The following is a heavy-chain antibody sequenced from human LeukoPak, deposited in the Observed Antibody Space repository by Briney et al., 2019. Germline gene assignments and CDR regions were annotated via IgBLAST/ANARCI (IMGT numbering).Heavy chain of an antibody. CDR1: GFTFSHYT. V-gene: IGHV3-21*01. J-gene: IGHJ4*02. CDR2: ISTSSSFI. Sequence: GGSLRLSCAASGFTFSHYTMNWVRQAPGKGLEWVSSISTSSSFIHYADSAKGRFTISRDNANSSLSLQMNRLTAEDTALYYCARDDNWNDKPFDHWGQGALVTVSS. D-gene: IGHD1-20*01. CDR3: ARDDNWNDKPFDH.